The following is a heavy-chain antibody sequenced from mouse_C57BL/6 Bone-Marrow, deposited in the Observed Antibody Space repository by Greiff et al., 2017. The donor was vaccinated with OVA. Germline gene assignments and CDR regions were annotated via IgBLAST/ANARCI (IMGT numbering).Heavy chain of an antibody. V-gene: IGHV5-4*01. Sequence: VQLKESGGGLVKPGGSLKLSCAASGFTFSSYAMSWVRQTPEKRLEWVATISDGGSYTYYPDNVKGRFTISRDNAKNNLYLQMSHLKSEDTAMYYCAREGITTVRAWFAYWGQGTLVTVSA. CDR1: GFTFSSYA. J-gene: IGHJ3*01. CDR3: AREGITTVRAWFAY. CDR2: ISDGGSYT. D-gene: IGHD1-1*01.